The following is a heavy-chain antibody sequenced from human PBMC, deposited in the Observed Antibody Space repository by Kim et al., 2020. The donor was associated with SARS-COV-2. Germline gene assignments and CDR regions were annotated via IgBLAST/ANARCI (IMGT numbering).Heavy chain of an antibody. CDR1: GFTFSGSA. D-gene: IGHD1-1*01. V-gene: IGHV3-73*01. J-gene: IGHJ3*02. CDR2: IRSKANSYAT. CDR3: TSVPGTTLAFWDAFVI. Sequence: GGSLRLSCAASGFTFSGSAMHWVRQASGKGLEWVGRIRSKANSYATAYAATVNGRFSISSDDSKNTASLQMNSRKTEDTAVYYCTSVPGTTLAFWDAFVIWGQGTVVTVSS.